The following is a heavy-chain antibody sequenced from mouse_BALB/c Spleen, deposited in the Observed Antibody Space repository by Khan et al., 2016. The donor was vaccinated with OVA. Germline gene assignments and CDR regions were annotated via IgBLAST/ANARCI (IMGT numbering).Heavy chain of an antibody. Sequence: EVQLLESGGGLVQPGGSLKLSCAASGFDFSRYWMSWVRQAPGKGLEWIGEINPDSSTINYTPSLKDKFIISRDNAKNTLYLQMSKVRSEDTALYYCARWGYDYGAMDYWGQGPSVTVSS. CDR1: GFDFSRYW. V-gene: IGHV4-1*02. J-gene: IGHJ4*01. CDR3: ARWGYDYGAMDY. D-gene: IGHD2-4*01. CDR2: INPDSSTI.